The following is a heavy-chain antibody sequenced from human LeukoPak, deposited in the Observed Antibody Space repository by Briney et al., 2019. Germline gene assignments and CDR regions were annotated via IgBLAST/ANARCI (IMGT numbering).Heavy chain of an antibody. CDR2: IGGSGGST. V-gene: IGHV3-23*01. Sequence: PGGSLRLSCAASGFTFSSYAMTWVRQAPGKGLEWVLGIGGSGGSTYYADSVKGRFTISRDNSKNTLDLQMSSLRAEDTAVYYCAKDLWFGEGGFDYWGQGTLVTVSS. CDR1: GFTFSSYA. CDR3: AKDLWFGEGGFDY. J-gene: IGHJ4*02. D-gene: IGHD3-10*01.